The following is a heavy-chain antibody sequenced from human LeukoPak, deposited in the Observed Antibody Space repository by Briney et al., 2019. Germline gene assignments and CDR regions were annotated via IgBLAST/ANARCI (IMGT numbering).Heavy chain of an antibody. CDR2: IFAGGST. J-gene: IGHJ4*02. V-gene: IGHV3-66*01. D-gene: IGHD6-19*01. CDR3: ARIAPGIAVAGTSDY. Sequence: GGSLRLSCAASGFSVSHNYMSWVRQAPGKGLEWVSLIFAGGSTYYADSVEGRFTISRDNSKNTLYLQMNSLRAEDTAVYYCARIAPGIAVAGTSDYWGQGTLVTVSS. CDR1: GFSVSHNY.